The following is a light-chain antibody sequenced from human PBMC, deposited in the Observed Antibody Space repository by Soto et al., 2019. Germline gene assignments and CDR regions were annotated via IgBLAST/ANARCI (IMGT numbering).Light chain of an antibody. J-gene: IGKJ4*01. CDR2: GAS. CDR3: QQNASSPLT. CDR1: QSVRSNY. V-gene: IGKV3-20*01. Sequence: EIVLTQSPGTLSLSSGERATLSCRASQSVRSNYLAWYQQKPGQAPRLLIYGASSRATGIPDRFGGSGSGTDFTLTISTLEPEDVAVYYCQQNASSPLTFGGGTKVEIK.